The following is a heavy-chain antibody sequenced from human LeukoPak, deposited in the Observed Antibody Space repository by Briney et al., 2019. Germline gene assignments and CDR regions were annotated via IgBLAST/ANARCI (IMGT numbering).Heavy chain of an antibody. Sequence: ASVKVSCKASGYTFTSYYMYWVRQAPGQGLEWMGWMNPNSGNTGYAQKFQGRVTITRNTSISTAYMELSSLRSEDTAVYYCARGKWRYCSSTSCYVLDYWGQGTLVTVSS. CDR2: MNPNSGNT. D-gene: IGHD2-2*01. J-gene: IGHJ4*02. V-gene: IGHV1-8*01. CDR3: ARGKWRYCSSTSCYVLDY. CDR1: GYTFTSYY.